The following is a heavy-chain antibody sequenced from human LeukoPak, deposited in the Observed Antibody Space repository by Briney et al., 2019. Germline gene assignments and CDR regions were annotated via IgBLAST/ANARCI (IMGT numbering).Heavy chain of an antibody. Sequence: QPGGSLRLSCAASGFTFSSYWMSWVRQAPGKGLEWVANIKQDGGEKYYVDSVKGRFTISRDNAKNSLYLQMNSLRAEDTAVYYCARDCSGGSCYSYYYYYMDVWGKGTTVTVSS. D-gene: IGHD2-15*01. CDR3: ARDCSGGSCYSYYYYYMDV. CDR2: IKQDGGEK. J-gene: IGHJ6*03. V-gene: IGHV3-7*01. CDR1: GFTFSSYW.